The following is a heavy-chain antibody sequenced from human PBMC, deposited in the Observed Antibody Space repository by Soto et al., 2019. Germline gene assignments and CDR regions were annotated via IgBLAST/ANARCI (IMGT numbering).Heavy chain of an antibody. CDR2: IYYSGST. CDR1: GGSISSGGYY. J-gene: IGHJ3*02. V-gene: IGHV4-31*03. Sequence: SETLSLTCTVSGGSISSGGYYWSWIRQHPGKGLEWIGYIYYSGSTYYNPSLKSRVTISVDTSKNQFSLKLSSVTAADTAVYYCARDRQGVRYFDWSAGTETRAHAFDIWGQGTMVTVS. D-gene: IGHD3-9*01. CDR3: ARDRQGVRYFDWSAGTETRAHAFDI.